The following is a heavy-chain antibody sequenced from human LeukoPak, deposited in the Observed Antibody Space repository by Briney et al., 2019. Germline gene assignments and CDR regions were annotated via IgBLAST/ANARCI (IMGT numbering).Heavy chain of an antibody. D-gene: IGHD4-17*01. CDR2: ISGSGGST. J-gene: IGHJ6*03. CDR1: GFTFSSYG. CDR3: ASTTVTTLYYYYYYMDV. V-gene: IGHV3-23*01. Sequence: GGSLRLSCAASGFTFSSYGMSWVRQAPGKGLEWVLTISGSGGSTYYADSVKGRFTISRDNSKNTLYLQMNSLRAEDTAVYYCASTTVTTLYYYYYYMDVWGKGTTVTVSS.